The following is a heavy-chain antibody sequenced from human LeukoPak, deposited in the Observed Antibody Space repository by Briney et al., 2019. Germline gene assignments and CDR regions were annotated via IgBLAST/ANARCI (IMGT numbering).Heavy chain of an antibody. CDR2: ISYDGSNK. V-gene: IGHV3-30*03. J-gene: IGHJ4*02. CDR3: AAGSGSWTLGY. Sequence: PGRSLRLSCAASGFTFSSYGMHWVRQAPGKGLEWVAVISYDGSNKYYADSVKGRFTISRDNSKNTLYLQMNSLRAEDTAVYYCAAGSGSWTLGYWGQGTLVTVSS. D-gene: IGHD3-10*01. CDR1: GFTFSSYG.